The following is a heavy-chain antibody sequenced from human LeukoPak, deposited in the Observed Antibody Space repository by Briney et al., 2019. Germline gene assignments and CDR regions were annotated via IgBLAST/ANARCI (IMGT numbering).Heavy chain of an antibody. CDR2: IHLRQTVTT. V-gene: IGHV4-4*07. Sequence: PSETLSLTCTVSQSSIIDYYWNWIRQPAGKGPEWIGRIHLRQTVTTDYNPSLSSRVTTSIDTSRNQFSLKLSSVTAADTAVYYCARHEREDEGYSYPKMDYWGQGTLVTVSS. D-gene: IGHD5-18*01. J-gene: IGHJ4*02. CDR3: ARHEREDEGYSYPKMDY. CDR1: QSSIIDYY.